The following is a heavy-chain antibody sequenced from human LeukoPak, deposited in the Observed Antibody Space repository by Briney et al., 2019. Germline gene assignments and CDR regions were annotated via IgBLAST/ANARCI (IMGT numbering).Heavy chain of an antibody. Sequence: ASVKVSCKASGYNFSGYGIGNFAMNWERQAPGQGLEWMGWINPDTGNPTYAQGFTGRFAFSLDTSISTAYLQISTLKTEDTAVYYCARIYCSGGSCYWGFDYWGQGTLVTVSS. CDR2: INPDTGNP. V-gene: IGHV7-4-1*02. J-gene: IGHJ4*02. CDR1: GYNFSGYGIGNFA. CDR3: ARIYCSGGSCYWGFDY. D-gene: IGHD2-15*01.